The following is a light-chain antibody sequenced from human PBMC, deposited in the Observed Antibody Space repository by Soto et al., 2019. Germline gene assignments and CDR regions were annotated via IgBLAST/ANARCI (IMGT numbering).Light chain of an antibody. CDR2: EGS. CDR3: CSYAGSSTRVV. Sequence: QSVLTQPASVSGSPGQSITISCTGTSSDVGSYNLVSWYQQHPGKAPKLMIYEGSKRPSGVSNRFSGSKSGNTASRTISGLQAEDEADYYCCSYAGSSTRVVFGGGTKLTVL. J-gene: IGLJ2*01. V-gene: IGLV2-23*01. CDR1: SSDVGSYNL.